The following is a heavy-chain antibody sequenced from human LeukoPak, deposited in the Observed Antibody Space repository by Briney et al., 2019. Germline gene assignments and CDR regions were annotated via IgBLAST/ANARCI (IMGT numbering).Heavy chain of an antibody. CDR3: ARGGTYYDFWSAHTWFDP. Sequence: SQTLSLTCTVSGGSISSYYWSWIRQPPGKGLEWIGYIYYCGGTNYNPSLKSRVTISVDTSKNQFSLKLSSVTAADTAVYYCARGGTYYDFWSAHTWFDPWGQGTLVTVSS. V-gene: IGHV4-59*01. CDR1: GGSISSYY. D-gene: IGHD3-3*01. J-gene: IGHJ5*02. CDR2: IYYCGGT.